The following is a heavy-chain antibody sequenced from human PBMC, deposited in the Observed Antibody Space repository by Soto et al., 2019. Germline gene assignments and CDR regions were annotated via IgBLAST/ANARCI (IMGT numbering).Heavy chain of an antibody. D-gene: IGHD2-2*01. V-gene: IGHV1-69*13. Sequence: SVKVSCKASGGTFSSYAISWVRQAPGQGLEWMGGIIPIFGTAHYAQAFQGRVTITADESTSTAYMELSSLRSEDTAVYYCARDSSSSSYNWFDPWGQGTLVTVSS. CDR3: ARDSSSSSYNWFDP. J-gene: IGHJ5*02. CDR1: GGTFSSYA. CDR2: IIPIFGTA.